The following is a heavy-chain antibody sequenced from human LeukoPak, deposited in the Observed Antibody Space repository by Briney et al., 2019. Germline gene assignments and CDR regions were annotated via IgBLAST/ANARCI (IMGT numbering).Heavy chain of an antibody. J-gene: IGHJ3*02. D-gene: IGHD4-17*01. Sequence: GASVKVSCKASGYTFTSYGITWMRQAPGQGLEWMGWISAYNGNTNYAQKLQGRVTMTTDTSTSTAYMELRSLRPDDTAVYYCALSYGYDAFDIWGQGTMVTVSS. CDR1: GYTFTSYG. CDR3: ALSYGYDAFDI. V-gene: IGHV1-18*01. CDR2: ISAYNGNT.